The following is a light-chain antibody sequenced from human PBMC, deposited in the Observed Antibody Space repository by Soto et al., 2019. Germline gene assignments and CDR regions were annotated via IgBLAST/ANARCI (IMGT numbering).Light chain of an antibody. CDR1: QSVSSSY. Sequence: EIVLTQSPGTLSLSPGERATLSCRASQSVSSSYLAWYQQKPGQAPRLLIYGVSTRATGIPARFSGSGSGTEFTLTISSLQSEDFAVYDCQHHNSWPLTFGGGTKVDIK. J-gene: IGKJ4*01. V-gene: IGKV3-15*01. CDR3: QHHNSWPLT. CDR2: GVS.